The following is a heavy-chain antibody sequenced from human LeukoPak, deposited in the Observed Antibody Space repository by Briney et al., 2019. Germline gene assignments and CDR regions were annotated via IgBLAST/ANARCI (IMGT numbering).Heavy chain of an antibody. CDR3: ARDPGSGYEEHFDY. Sequence: GGSLRLSCAASGFIFSEYYMSWIRQAPGKGLEWVSYISSSGSTMYYTDSVKGRFTISRDNAKDSLYLQMNSLRAEDTAVYYCARDPGSGYEEHFDYWGQGTLVTVSS. CDR1: GFIFSEYY. CDR2: ISSSGSTM. J-gene: IGHJ4*02. D-gene: IGHD5-12*01. V-gene: IGHV3-11*01.